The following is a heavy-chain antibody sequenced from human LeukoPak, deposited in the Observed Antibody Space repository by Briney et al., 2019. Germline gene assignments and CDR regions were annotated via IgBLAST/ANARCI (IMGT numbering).Heavy chain of an antibody. CDR3: ARAPKYYYDSSGYYHGPFDY. Sequence: KPSETLSLTCAVYGGSFSGYYWSWIRQPPGKGLEWIGEINHSGSTNYNPSLKSRVTISVDTSKNQFSLKLSSVTAADTAVYYCARAPKYYYDSSGYYHGPFDYWGPGTLVTVSS. CDR1: GGSFSGYY. V-gene: IGHV4-34*01. D-gene: IGHD3-22*01. J-gene: IGHJ4*02. CDR2: INHSGST.